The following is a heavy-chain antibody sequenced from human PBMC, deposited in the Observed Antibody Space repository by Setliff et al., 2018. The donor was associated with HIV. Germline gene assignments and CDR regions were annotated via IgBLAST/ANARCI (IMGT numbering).Heavy chain of an antibody. CDR2: ISSSGSTI. V-gene: IGHV3-48*03. J-gene: IGHJ6*02. CDR1: GFIFSSYE. Sequence: GSLRLSCAASGFIFSSYEMNWVRQAPGKGLEWVSYISSSGSTIYYADSVKGRFTISRDNAKNSLYLQMNSLRAEDTAVYYCARDDSNYRQHGMDVWGQGTTVTSP. CDR3: ARDDSNYRQHGMDV. D-gene: IGHD4-4*01.